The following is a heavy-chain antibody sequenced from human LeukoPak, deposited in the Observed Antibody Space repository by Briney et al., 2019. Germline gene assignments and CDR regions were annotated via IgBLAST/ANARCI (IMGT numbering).Heavy chain of an antibody. J-gene: IGHJ4*02. CDR1: GFTFSSYA. CDR3: AKDRDSFGELI. CDR2: ISGSGGST. D-gene: IGHD3-10*01. Sequence: GSLRLPCAASGFTFSSYAMSWVRQAPGKGLEWVSAISGSGGSTYYADSVKGRFTISRDNSKNTLYLQMNSLRAEDTAVYYCAKDRDSFGELIWGQGTLVTVSS. V-gene: IGHV3-23*01.